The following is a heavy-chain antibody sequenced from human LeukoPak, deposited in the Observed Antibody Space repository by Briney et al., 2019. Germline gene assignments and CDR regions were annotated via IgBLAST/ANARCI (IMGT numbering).Heavy chain of an antibody. V-gene: IGHV3-30*18. CDR1: GFTFSSYG. Sequence: GGSLRLSCAASGFTFSSYGTHWVRQAPGKGLEWVAVISYDGSNKYYAHSVKGRFTISRDNSKNTLYLQMTSLRAEDTAVYYCAKGTYYDILAGPPHLFDYWGEGTLVTVSS. CDR3: AKGTYYDILAGPPHLFDY. D-gene: IGHD3-9*01. CDR2: ISYDGSNK. J-gene: IGHJ4*02.